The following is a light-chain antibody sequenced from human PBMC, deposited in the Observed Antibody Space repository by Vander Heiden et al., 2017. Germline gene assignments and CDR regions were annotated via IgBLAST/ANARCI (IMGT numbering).Light chain of an antibody. CDR3: KAWDSSTGV. V-gene: IGLV3-1*01. J-gene: IGLJ2*01. CDR2: QDR. Sequence: SYELTQPPSVSVSPGQTASITCSGDKLGDKYACWYQQKPGQSPVLVIYQDRKRPSGIPERFSGSNSGTTVTLTISGTQAVDEADYYCKAWDSSTGVFGGGTKLTVL. CDR1: KLGDKY.